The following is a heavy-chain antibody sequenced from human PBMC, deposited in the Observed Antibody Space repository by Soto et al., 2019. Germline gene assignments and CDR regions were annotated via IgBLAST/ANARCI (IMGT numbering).Heavy chain of an antibody. CDR2: IYYSGST. Sequence: SETLSLTCTVSGGSISSYYWSWIRQPPGKGLEWIGYIYYSGSTNYNPSLKSRVTISVDTSKNQFSLKLSSVTAADTAVYYCARDYTARNYYYGMDVWGQGTTVTVSS. J-gene: IGHJ6*02. CDR3: ARDYTARNYYYGMDV. CDR1: GGSISSYY. V-gene: IGHV4-59*01. D-gene: IGHD3-16*01.